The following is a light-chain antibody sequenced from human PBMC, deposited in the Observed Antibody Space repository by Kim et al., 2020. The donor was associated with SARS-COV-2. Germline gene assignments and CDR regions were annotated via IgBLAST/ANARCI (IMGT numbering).Light chain of an antibody. CDR2: GAS. CDR3: QQYNYWPYT. Sequence: EIVMTQSPATLSVSPGERVILSCRASQSVGRNLAWYQQTPGQAPRLLIYGASTRATGIPARFSGSGSGTEFTLTISSLQSEDFAVYYCQQYNYWPYTFGQGTKLEI. V-gene: IGKV3-15*01. CDR1: QSVGRN. J-gene: IGKJ2*01.